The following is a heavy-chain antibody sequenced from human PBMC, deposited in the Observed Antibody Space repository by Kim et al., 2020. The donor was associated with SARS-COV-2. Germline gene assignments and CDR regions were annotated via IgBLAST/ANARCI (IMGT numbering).Heavy chain of an antibody. D-gene: IGHD3-16*01. V-gene: IGHV1-18*01. Sequence: ASVKVSCKVSSDTFSTYGITWVRQPPGQGLEWMGWINIKNGDTQNAQNFQGRISMTTDTSTSTAYMELWILTSDDAAVYYCARDLVGYYDDRAYSYSFD. CDR1: SDTFSTYG. CDR3: ARDLVGYYDDRAYSYSFD. CDR2: INIKNGDT. J-gene: IGHJ4*01.